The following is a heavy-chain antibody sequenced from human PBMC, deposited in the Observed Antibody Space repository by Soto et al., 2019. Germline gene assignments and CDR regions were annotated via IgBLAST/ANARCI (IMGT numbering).Heavy chain of an antibody. J-gene: IGHJ5*02. CDR2: ISYDGSNK. V-gene: IGHV3-30*18. D-gene: IGHD3-16*01. Sequence: GGSLRLSCAASGFTFSSYGMHWVRQAPGKGLEWVAVISYDGSNKYYADSVKGRFTISRDNSKNTLYLQMNSLRAEDTAVYYCAKDGAADRAPGGVLGFDPWGQGTLVTVSS. CDR3: AKDGAADRAPGGVLGFDP. CDR1: GFTFSSYG.